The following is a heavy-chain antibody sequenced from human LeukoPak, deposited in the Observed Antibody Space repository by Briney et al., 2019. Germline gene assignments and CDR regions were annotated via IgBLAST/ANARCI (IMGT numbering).Heavy chain of an antibody. J-gene: IGHJ4*02. D-gene: IGHD3-9*01. CDR1: GYTFTSYY. Sequence: ASVKVSCKASGYTFTSYYMHWVRQAPGQGLEWMGIINPSGGSTSYAQKFQGRVTMTRDTSTSTVCMELSSLRSEDTAVYYCARQHPLRYFVLWGQGTLVTVSS. CDR3: ARQHPLRYFVL. CDR2: INPSGGST. V-gene: IGHV1-46*01.